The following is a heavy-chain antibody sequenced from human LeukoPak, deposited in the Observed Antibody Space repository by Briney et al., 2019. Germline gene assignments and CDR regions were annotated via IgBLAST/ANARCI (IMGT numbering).Heavy chain of an antibody. CDR1: GFTFSSYW. Sequence: QPGGSLRLSCVASGFTFSSYWMHWVRQDPRKGLVWVSRINGDGRNINYADSVKGRFTISRDNSKNTLYLQMNSLRAEDTAVYYCAGQYSSGWYDIWGQGTLVTVSS. V-gene: IGHV3-74*01. J-gene: IGHJ5*02. D-gene: IGHD6-19*01. CDR2: INGDGRNI. CDR3: AGQYSSGWYDI.